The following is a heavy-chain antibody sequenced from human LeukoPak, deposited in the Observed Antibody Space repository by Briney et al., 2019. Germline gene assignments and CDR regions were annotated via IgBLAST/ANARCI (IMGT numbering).Heavy chain of an antibody. Sequence: GASVKVSCKASGYIFTSYYMHWVRQAPGQGLEWMGRINPSGGSTSYAQKFQGRVTMTRDTSTSTVYMELSSLRSEDTAVYYCARDYYMVRGVIPFNWFDPWGQGTLVTVSS. CDR1: GYIFTSYY. CDR2: INPSGGST. D-gene: IGHD3-10*01. CDR3: ARDYYMVRGVIPFNWFDP. J-gene: IGHJ5*02. V-gene: IGHV1-46*01.